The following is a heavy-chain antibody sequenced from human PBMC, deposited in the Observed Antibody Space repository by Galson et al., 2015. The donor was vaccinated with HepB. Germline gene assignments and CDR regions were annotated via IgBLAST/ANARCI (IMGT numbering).Heavy chain of an antibody. Sequence: LSLTSADYGGSFSGYYWSWIRQSPGKGLEWSGEINHSGSTNNNPSHKSRVTISVDTSTKQFSLKLSLVTAADTAVYYCARGASTPYCSSTSCYVWFDPWGQGTLVTVSS. D-gene: IGHD2-2*01. V-gene: IGHV4-34*01. CDR2: INHSGST. J-gene: IGHJ5*02. CDR1: GGSFSGYY. CDR3: ARGASTPYCSSTSCYVWFDP.